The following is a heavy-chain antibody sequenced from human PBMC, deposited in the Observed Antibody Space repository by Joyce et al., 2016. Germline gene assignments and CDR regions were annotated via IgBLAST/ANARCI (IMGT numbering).Heavy chain of an antibody. J-gene: IGHJ4*02. CDR2: ISYDVIYK. CDR3: AKILTATYSSGWFLDY. Sequence: QVQLVESGGGVVQPGRSVRLSCAAYGLTLSNYGVPWVRQAPGKGLEWVAVISYDVIYKYYADSVKGRFTISRDNSKNTVFLEMNSLRTEDTAVYYCAKILTATYSSGWFLDYWGQGTLVTVSS. V-gene: IGHV3-30*18. CDR1: GLTLSNYG. D-gene: IGHD6-25*01.